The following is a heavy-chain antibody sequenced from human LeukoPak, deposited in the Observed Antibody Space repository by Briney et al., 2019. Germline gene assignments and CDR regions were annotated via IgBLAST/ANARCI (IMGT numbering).Heavy chain of an antibody. CDR1: GGSISSGSYY. D-gene: IGHD3-10*01. CDR2: FYTSGST. Sequence: SETLSLTCTVSGGSISSGSYYWSWIRQPAGKGLEWIGRFYTSGSTNHNPSLKSRVTISVDTSKNQFSLKLNSVTAADTAVYYCASSGVYNWFDPWGQGTLVTVSS. V-gene: IGHV4-61*02. CDR3: ASSGVYNWFDP. J-gene: IGHJ5*02.